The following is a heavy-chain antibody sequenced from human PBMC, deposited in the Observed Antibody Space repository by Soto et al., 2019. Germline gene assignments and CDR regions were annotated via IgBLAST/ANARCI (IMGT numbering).Heavy chain of an antibody. D-gene: IGHD4-17*01. CDR2: IYYSGST. Sequence: TLSLSCTVAGWSISIGCLYWGGIRQQPGRGLECLGYIYYSGSTSYNPSLKSRVAMSVDTSKNQFSLKLNSVTAADTAVYFCARDYGDYTFDAFDIWGQGTMVTVSS. V-gene: IGHV4-31*03. CDR3: ARDYGDYTFDAFDI. J-gene: IGHJ3*02. CDR1: GWSISIGCLY.